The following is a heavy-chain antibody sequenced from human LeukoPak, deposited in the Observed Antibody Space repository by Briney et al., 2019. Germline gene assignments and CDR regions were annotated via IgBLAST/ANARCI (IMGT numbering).Heavy chain of an antibody. D-gene: IGHD2-2*01. J-gene: IGHJ3*02. CDR3: ALTSHLPVRYCSSTSCYAFDI. Sequence: ASVKVSCKASGGTFSSYAISWVRQAPGQGLEWMGGVIPIFGTANYAQKFQGRVTITTDESTSTAYMELSSLRSEDTAVYYCALTSHLPVRYCSSTSCYAFDIWGQGTMVTVSS. CDR1: GGTFSSYA. CDR2: VIPIFGTA. V-gene: IGHV1-69*05.